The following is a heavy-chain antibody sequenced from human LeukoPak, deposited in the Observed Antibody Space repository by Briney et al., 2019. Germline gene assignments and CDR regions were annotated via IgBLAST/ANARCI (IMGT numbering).Heavy chain of an antibody. V-gene: IGHV3-53*05. J-gene: IGHJ3*02. Sequence: GGSLRLSCAASGFTVSSNYMSWVRQAPGKGLEWVSLLFSGGTTYYADSVKGRFTISRDNSKNTLYPQMNSLRAEDTAVYYCARGGDGYNYAFDMWGQGTMVTVSS. CDR1: GFTVSSNY. CDR3: ARGGDGYNYAFDM. D-gene: IGHD5-24*01. CDR2: LFSGGTT.